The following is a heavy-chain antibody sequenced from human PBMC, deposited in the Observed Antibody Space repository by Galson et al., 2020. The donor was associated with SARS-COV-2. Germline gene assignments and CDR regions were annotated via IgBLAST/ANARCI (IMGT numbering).Heavy chain of an antibody. V-gene: IGHV3-48*02. D-gene: IGHD4-17*01. CDR3: ARAHIDYGGNSWFDP. Sequence: GGSLRLSCAASGFTFSSYSMNWVRQAPGKGLEWVSYISSSSSTIYYADSVKGRFTISRDNAKNSLYLQMNSLRDEDTAVYYCARAHIDYGGNSWFDPWGQGTLVTVSS. J-gene: IGHJ5*02. CDR1: GFTFSSYS. CDR2: ISSSSSTI.